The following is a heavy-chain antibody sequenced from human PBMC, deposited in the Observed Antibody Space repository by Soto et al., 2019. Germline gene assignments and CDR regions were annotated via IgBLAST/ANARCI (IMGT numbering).Heavy chain of an antibody. J-gene: IGHJ6*02. V-gene: IGHV3-7*03. CDR1: GFTFSSYW. CDR2: IKQDGSEK. CDR3: ARVNTVTIAPPSVGMDV. Sequence: EVQLVESGGGLFQPGGSLRLSCAASGFTFSSYWMSWVRQAPGKGLEWVANIKQDGSEKYYVDSVKGRFTISRDNAKNSLYLQMNSLRAEDTAVYYCARVNTVTIAPPSVGMDVWGQGTTVTVSS. D-gene: IGHD4-4*01.